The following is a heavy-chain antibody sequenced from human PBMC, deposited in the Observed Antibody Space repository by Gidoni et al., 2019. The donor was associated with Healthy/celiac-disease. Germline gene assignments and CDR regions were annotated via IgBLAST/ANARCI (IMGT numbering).Heavy chain of an antibody. CDR2: ISAYNGNT. D-gene: IGHD2-15*01. CDR1: GYTFTSYG. V-gene: IGHV1-18*01. Sequence: QVQLVQSGAEVKKPGASVKVSCKASGYTFTSYGISWVRQAPGKGLEWMGWISAYNGNTNHAQKLQGRVTMTTDTSTSTAYMELRSLRSDDTAVYYCAGEADSVVVVATPYNWFDPWGQGTLVTVSS. J-gene: IGHJ5*02. CDR3: AGEADSVVVVATPYNWFDP.